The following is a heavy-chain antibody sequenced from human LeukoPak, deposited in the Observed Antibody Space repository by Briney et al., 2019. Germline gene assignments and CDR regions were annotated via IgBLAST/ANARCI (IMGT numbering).Heavy chain of an antibody. J-gene: IGHJ4*02. V-gene: IGHV4-39*01. Sequence: SETLSLTCAVSGGSISGSSYFWVWIRQPPGKGPEWIGSIYYSGNTYYNPSLKSRVTISVDTSKNQFSLKLSSVTAADTAVYYCARLKEGIDYWGQGTLVTVSS. CDR3: ARLKEGIDY. CDR1: GGSISGSSYF. D-gene: IGHD3-10*01. CDR2: IYYSGNT.